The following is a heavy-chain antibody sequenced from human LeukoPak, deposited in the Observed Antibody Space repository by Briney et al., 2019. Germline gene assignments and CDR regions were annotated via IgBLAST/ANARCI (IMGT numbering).Heavy chain of an antibody. J-gene: IGHJ4*02. V-gene: IGHV3-64D*06. D-gene: IGHD3-9*01. CDR3: VKDTVYDILTGYFNFEY. CDR1: GFTFSSFV. Sequence: PGGSLRLSCSASGFTFSSFVMHWVRQAPGKGLEYVSAISSNGRSTSYAGSVKGRFTISRDNSKSTLYLQMSSLRPEDTAVYYCVKDTVYDILTGYFNFEYWGQGTLVTVSS. CDR2: ISSNGRST.